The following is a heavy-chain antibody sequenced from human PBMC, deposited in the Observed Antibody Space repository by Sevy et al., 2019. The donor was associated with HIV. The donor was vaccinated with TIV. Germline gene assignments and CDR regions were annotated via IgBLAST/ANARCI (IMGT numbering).Heavy chain of an antibody. CDR3: AKDLDPSGDDAFDI. CDR2: ISWNSGII. Sequence: GGSLRLSCAASGFTFDDYAMHWVRQAPGKGLEWVSGISWNSGIICYADSVKGRFPISRDNAKNSLYLQMNSLRDEDTALYYCAKDLDPSGDDAFDIWGQGTMVTVSS. V-gene: IGHV3-9*01. CDR1: GFTFDDYA. D-gene: IGHD1-26*01. J-gene: IGHJ3*02.